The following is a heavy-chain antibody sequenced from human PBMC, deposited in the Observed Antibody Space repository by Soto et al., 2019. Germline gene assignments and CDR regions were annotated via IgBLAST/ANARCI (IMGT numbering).Heavy chain of an antibody. Sequence: PGGSLRLSCAASGFTFSSYWMHWVRQAPGKGLVWVSRINSDGSSTSYADSVKGRFTISRDNAKNTLYLQMNSLRAEDTAVYYCARDDYSNYLAPRFAPWGQGTLVTVSS. V-gene: IGHV3-74*01. CDR2: INSDGSST. CDR3: ARDDYSNYLAPRFAP. D-gene: IGHD4-4*01. CDR1: GFTFSSYW. J-gene: IGHJ5*02.